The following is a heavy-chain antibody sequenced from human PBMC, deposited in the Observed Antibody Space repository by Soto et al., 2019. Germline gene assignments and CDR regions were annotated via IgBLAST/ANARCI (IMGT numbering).Heavy chain of an antibody. CDR1: GYTFTDYY. J-gene: IGHJ4*02. CDR2: VDPEDGQT. CDR3: ATEWAPSGWERLKSGHY. D-gene: IGHD1-26*01. V-gene: IGHV1-69-2*01. Sequence: EVQLVQSGAEARKPGATVKISCKVSGYTFTDYYIHWVQQAPGKGLEWLGLVDPEDGQTRYADKFQGRVTMTADTSTDTAYLELSSLKYDDTGVYYCATEWAPSGWERLKSGHYWGQGTLVIVSS.